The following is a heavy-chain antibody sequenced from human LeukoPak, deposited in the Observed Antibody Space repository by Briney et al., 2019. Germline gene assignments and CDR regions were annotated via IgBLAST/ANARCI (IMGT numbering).Heavy chain of an antibody. Sequence: SETLSLTCTVSGGSTSSYYWSWIRQPAGKGLEWIGRIYTSGSTNYNPSLKSRVTMSVDTSKNQFSLKLSSVTAADTAVYYCARDLRRFSLYGPSFDYWGQGTLVTVSS. CDR2: IYTSGST. CDR3: ARDLRRFSLYGPSFDY. J-gene: IGHJ4*02. V-gene: IGHV4-4*07. CDR1: GGSTSSYY. D-gene: IGHD3-10*01.